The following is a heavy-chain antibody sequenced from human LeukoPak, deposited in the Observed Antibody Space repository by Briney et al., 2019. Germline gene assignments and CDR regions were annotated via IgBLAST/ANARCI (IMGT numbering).Heavy chain of an antibody. J-gene: IGHJ5*02. CDR1: GGSITSGGYF. CDR3: ARHSEHGSGWSFNWFDP. Sequence: SETLSLTCTVSGGSITSGGYFWGWIRQPPGKGLEWIGSIYYIGSPYYNPSLKSRVTISVDTSKNQFSLKLSSVTAADTAVYYCARHSEHGSGWSFNWFDPWGQGTLVTVSS. V-gene: IGHV4-39*01. CDR2: IYYIGSP. D-gene: IGHD6-19*01.